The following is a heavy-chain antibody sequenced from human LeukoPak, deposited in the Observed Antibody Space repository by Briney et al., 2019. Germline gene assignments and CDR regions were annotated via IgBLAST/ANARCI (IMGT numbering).Heavy chain of an antibody. CDR3: AKEAGILTGYYNFDY. D-gene: IGHD3-9*01. J-gene: IGHJ4*02. CDR2: ISGSGGST. CDR1: GFTFSNYA. Sequence: GGSLRLSCAASGFTFSNYAMSWVRQAPGKGLEWVSAISGSGGSTYYADSVKGRLTISRDNSKNTLYLQMNSLRAEDTAVYYCAKEAGILTGYYNFDYWGQGTLVTVSS. V-gene: IGHV3-23*01.